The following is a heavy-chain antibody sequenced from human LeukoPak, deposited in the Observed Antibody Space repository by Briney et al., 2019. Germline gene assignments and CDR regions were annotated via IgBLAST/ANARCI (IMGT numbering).Heavy chain of an antibody. Sequence: PGGSLRLSCAASGFTFSSYNMNWVRQAPGKGLEWVSSINSGSTYINYADSVKGRFIISRDNAENSLYLQMSSLRAEDTAVYYCAAGGDTAMVELWGQGTLVTVSS. CDR2: INSGSTYI. CDR1: GFTFSSYN. CDR3: AAGGDTAMVEL. V-gene: IGHV3-21*01. J-gene: IGHJ4*02. D-gene: IGHD5-18*01.